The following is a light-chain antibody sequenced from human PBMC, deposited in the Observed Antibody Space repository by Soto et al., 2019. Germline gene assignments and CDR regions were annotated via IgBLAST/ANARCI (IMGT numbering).Light chain of an antibody. J-gene: IGLJ3*02. CDR3: AAWDDSLKGGV. CDR1: SSNIGSET. Sequence: QSVLTQPPSASGTPGQRVTISCSGSSSNIGSETVNWYQQVPGTAPKLLIYANNQRPSGVPDRFSVSKSGTSASLAIGGLQSEDEADYYCAAWDDSLKGGVFVGGTKLTVL. V-gene: IGLV1-44*01. CDR2: ANN.